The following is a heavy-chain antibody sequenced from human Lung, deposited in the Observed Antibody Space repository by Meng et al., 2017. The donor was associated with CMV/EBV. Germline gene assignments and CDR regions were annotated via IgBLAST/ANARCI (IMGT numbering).Heavy chain of an antibody. Sequence: SVFNFGNYAMHWVRQAPGKGLEWVSSISWNSGNMGYADSVEGRFTISRDNAKKSVYLQMNSLRPEDTALYYCAKGPGYQAAKFYFDYWGQGXLVTVSS. J-gene: IGHJ4*02. V-gene: IGHV3-9*01. CDR3: AKGPGYQAAKFYFDY. CDR2: ISWNSGNM. CDR1: VFNFGNYA. D-gene: IGHD6-25*01.